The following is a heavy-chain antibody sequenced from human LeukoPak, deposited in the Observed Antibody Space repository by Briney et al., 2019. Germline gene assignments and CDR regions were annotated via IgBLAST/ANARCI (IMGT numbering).Heavy chain of an antibody. Sequence: SETLSLTCTVSGVSISSGDYYWGWIRQPPGKGLEWIGYIYYSGSTYYNPSLKSRFTISVDTSKNQFSLKLSSVTAADTAVYYCARAHTPVPFDYWGQGTLVTVSS. J-gene: IGHJ4*02. CDR1: GVSISSGDYY. CDR3: ARAHTPVPFDY. D-gene: IGHD2-2*01. V-gene: IGHV4-30-4*01. CDR2: IYYSGST.